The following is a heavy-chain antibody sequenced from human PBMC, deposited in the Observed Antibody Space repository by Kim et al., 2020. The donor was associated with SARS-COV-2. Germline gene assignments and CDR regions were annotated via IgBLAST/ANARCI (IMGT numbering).Heavy chain of an antibody. V-gene: IGHV4-31*03. CDR1: GGSIRSGGKF. D-gene: IGHD2-2*01. Sequence: SETLSLTCSVSGGSIRSGGKFWTWIRQHPAKGLEWIGYISYSGNSHCSPSLRSRVSISLQTSENQFSLELTSVTAADTAVYYCARGQPLDYWGQGILVTV. J-gene: IGHJ4*02. CDR2: ISYSGNS. CDR3: ARGQPLDY.